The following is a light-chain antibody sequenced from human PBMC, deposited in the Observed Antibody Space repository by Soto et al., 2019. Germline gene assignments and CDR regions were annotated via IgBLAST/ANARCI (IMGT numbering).Light chain of an antibody. CDR2: KAS. V-gene: IGKV1-5*03. J-gene: IGKJ1*01. CDR3: QHYNSYSEA. CDR1: QTISSW. Sequence: DIQMTQSPSTLSGSVGDRVTITCRACQTISSWLAWYQQKPGKAPKLLIYKASTLKSGVPSRFSGSGSGTEFTLTIGSLQPDDFATYYCQHYNSYSEAFGQGTKVELK.